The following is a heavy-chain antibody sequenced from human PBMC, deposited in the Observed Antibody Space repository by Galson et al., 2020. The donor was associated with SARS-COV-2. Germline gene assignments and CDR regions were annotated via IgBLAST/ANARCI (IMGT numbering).Heavy chain of an antibody. CDR1: GFSLSTTGVG. V-gene: IGHV2-5*02. CDR2: IYWDDDK. CDR3: AHSMIYTATFDY. J-gene: IGHJ4*02. D-gene: IGHD3-22*01. Sequence: SGPTLVKPTQTLTLTCTFSGFSLSTTGVGVGWIRQPPGKALEWLGFIYWDDDKRYSPSLKSRLTITKDTSKKQVVLTMTNMDPVDTATYYCAHSMIYTATFDYWGQGTLVTVSS.